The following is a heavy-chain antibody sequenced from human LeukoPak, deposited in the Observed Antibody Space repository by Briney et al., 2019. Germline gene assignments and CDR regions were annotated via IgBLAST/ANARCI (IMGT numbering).Heavy chain of an antibody. V-gene: IGHV5-51*01. CDR2: IYPGDSDT. CDR1: GYSFTSYW. J-gene: IGHJ2*01. CDR3: ARLVAVAGTEWYFDL. Sequence: PGESLKISCKGSGYSFTSYWIGWVRQMSGKGLEWMGIIYPGDSDTRYSPSFQGQVTISADESISTAYLQWSSLKASDTAMYHCARLVAVAGTEWYFDLWGRGTLVTVSS. D-gene: IGHD6-19*01.